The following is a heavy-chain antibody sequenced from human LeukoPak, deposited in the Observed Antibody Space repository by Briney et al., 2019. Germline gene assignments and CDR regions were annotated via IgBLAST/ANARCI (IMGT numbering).Heavy chain of an antibody. J-gene: IGHJ4*02. CDR2: INTNTGNP. CDR3: AKDQSWELPSKYYFDY. CDR1: GYTFTSYA. Sequence: ASVKVSCKASGYTFTSYAMNWVRQAPGQGLEWMGWINTNTGNPTYAQGFTGRFVFSLDTSVSTAYLQISSLKAEDTALYYCAKDQSWELPSKYYFDYWGQGTLVTVSS. V-gene: IGHV7-4-1*02. D-gene: IGHD1-26*01.